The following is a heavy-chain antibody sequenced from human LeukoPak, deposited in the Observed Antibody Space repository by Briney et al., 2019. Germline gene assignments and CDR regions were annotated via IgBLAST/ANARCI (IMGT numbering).Heavy chain of an antibody. V-gene: IGHV4-59*01. CDR3: ARVRRDYGDSYFDY. CDR2: IYYSGST. Sequence: SETLSLTCTVSGGSISSYYWSWIRQPPGKGLEWIGYIYYSGSTNYNPSLESRVTISVDTSKNQFSLKLSSVTAADTAVYYCARVRRDYGDSYFDYWGQGTLVTVSS. CDR1: GGSISSYY. D-gene: IGHD4-17*01. J-gene: IGHJ4*02.